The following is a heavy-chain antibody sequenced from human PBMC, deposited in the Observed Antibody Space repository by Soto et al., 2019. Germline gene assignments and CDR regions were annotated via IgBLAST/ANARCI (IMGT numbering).Heavy chain of an antibody. CDR1: GFTFSAFY. D-gene: IGHD6-19*01. Sequence: QVQLEESGGGLVKPGGSLRLSCAASGFTFSAFYMSWIRQAPGKGLEYISYISSSGTSANYADSVKGRFTISRDNAKNSLYLQMNSQRAEDTAVYYCARDRGAVTGQYFDYWGQGALVTVSS. CDR3: ARDRGAVTGQYFDY. V-gene: IGHV3-11*05. CDR2: ISSSGTSA. J-gene: IGHJ4*02.